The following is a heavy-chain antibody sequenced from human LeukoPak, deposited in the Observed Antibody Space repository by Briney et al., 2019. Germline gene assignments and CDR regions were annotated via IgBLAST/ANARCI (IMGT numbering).Heavy chain of an antibody. CDR1: GFTFSSSA. V-gene: IGHV3-23*01. CDR2: ISGSGTGT. D-gene: IGHD1-7*01. Sequence: GGSLRLSFAASGFTFSSSAMSWVGQPPGKGLYWVSAISGSGTGTYYADSVKGRFTISRDNSKNTLYLQMNSLRAEDTAVYYCAKEGGTGTRFDYWGQGTLVTVSS. CDR3: AKEGGTGTRFDY. J-gene: IGHJ4*02.